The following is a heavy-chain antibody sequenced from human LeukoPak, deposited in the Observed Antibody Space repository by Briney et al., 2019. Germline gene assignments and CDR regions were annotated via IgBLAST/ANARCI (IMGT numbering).Heavy chain of an antibody. CDR1: GLTYSDHY. D-gene: IGHD3-10*01. CDR2: ICNSGSYT. CDR3: ARTMGRGPGGHVDY. J-gene: IGHJ4*02. Sequence: GGSLRLSCAASGLTYSDHYMSWLRQAPGKGLEWISYICNSGSYTNYAHSVKGRFTISRDNAGNSLFLQMNSLSAEDTAVYYCARTMGRGPGGHVDYGGQGTVVTVSA. V-gene: IGHV3-11*03.